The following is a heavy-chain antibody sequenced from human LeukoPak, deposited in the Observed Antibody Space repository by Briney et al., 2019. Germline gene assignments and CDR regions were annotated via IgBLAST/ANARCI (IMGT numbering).Heavy chain of an antibody. CDR3: ARGSWPFDR. CDR2: IKQDGRET. V-gene: IGHV3-7*01. CDR1: GFAFYTCW. Sequence: PGGSLRLSCAASGFAFYTCWMGWVRQAPGKGLEWGATIKQDGRETYYVDDGKGRFTISRDNAKNSLFLEMNSLSVEDTAVYYCARGSWPFDRWGQGTLVTVSS. J-gene: IGHJ4*02. D-gene: IGHD3-9*01.